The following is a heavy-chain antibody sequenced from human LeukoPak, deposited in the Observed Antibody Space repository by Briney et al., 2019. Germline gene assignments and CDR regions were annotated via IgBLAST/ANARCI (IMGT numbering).Heavy chain of an antibody. CDR1: EFIFSNYG. D-gene: IGHD3-9*01. Sequence: GGSLRLSCSAAEFIFSNYGMHWVRQAPGKGLEWVAFIRFDGTNKYYADSVRGRFTISRDNSKNTLYLQLNSLRAEDTAVYYCAKDLVRYFDSVGMDVWGQGTTVTVSS. CDR2: IRFDGTNK. V-gene: IGHV3-30*02. CDR3: AKDLVRYFDSVGMDV. J-gene: IGHJ6*02.